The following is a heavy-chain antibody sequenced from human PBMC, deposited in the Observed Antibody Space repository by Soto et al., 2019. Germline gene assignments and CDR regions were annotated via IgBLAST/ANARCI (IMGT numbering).Heavy chain of an antibody. V-gene: IGHV1-69*13. CDR2: IIPIFGTA. Sequence: SVKVSCKASGGTFSSYAISWVRQAPGQGLEWMGGIIPIFGTANYAQKFQGRVTITADESTSTAYMELSSLRSEDTAVYYCARGTDGYNDYYYGMDVWGKGTTVTVSS. CDR3: ARGTDGYNDYYYGMDV. CDR1: GGTFSSYA. J-gene: IGHJ6*04. D-gene: IGHD5-12*01.